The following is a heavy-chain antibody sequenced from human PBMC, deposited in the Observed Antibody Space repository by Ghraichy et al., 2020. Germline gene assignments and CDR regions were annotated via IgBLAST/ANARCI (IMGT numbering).Heavy chain of an antibody. CDR2: IYYSGST. D-gene: IGHD4-11*01. CDR1: GGSISSSSYY. V-gene: IGHV4-39*01. CDR3: ARRPYSNYVPKDAVADYYYMDV. Sequence: SQTLSLTCTVSGGSISSSSYYWGWIRQPPGKGLEWIGSIYYSGSTYYNPSLKSRVTISVDTSKNQFSLKLSSVTAADTAVYYCARRPYSNYVPKDAVADYYYMDVWGKGTTVTVAS. J-gene: IGHJ6*03.